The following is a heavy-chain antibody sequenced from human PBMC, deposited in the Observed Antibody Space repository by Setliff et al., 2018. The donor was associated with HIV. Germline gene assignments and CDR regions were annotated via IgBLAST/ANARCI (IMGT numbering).Heavy chain of an antibody. Sequence: PSETLSLTCSVSGGSISSGSYYWSWIRQPAGKGPEWIGRIYTSGNTNYNPFLKSRVTISVDTSKKQFSLKLTSVTAADTALYYCARGPPRTSAYSRYYYYYMDVWGKGTTVTVSS. CDR3: ARGPPRTSAYSRYYYYYMDV. J-gene: IGHJ6*03. CDR1: GGSISSGSYY. V-gene: IGHV4-61*02. CDR2: IYTSGNT. D-gene: IGHD6-25*01.